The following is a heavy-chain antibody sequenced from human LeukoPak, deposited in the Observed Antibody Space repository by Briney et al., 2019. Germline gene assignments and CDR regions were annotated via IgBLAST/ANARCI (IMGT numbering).Heavy chain of an antibody. V-gene: IGHV4-39*01. CDR3: ARRQTGDFDY. CDR1: GGSISSSSYY. Sequence: SETLSLTCTVSGGSISSSSYYWGWIRQPPGKGLEWIGSIYYSGSTYYNPSLKSRATISVDTSKNQFSLKLSSVTAADTAVYYCARRQTGDFDYWGQGTLVTVSS. CDR2: IYYSGST. D-gene: IGHD7-27*01. J-gene: IGHJ4*02.